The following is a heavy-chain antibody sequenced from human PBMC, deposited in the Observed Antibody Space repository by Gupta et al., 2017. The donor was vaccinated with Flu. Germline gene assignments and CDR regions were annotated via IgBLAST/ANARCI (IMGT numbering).Heavy chain of an antibody. Sequence: EVQLVESGGGWVKPGGSLRLSCAASGFSFSYAYTNWVRRAPGKGLEWVGRLKSEIDGGTADYAAPVKGRFTISRDDSKNTLWLQMNSLRTEDTAVYYCTTDSSGGITFDVWGQGTPVTVSA. V-gene: IGHV3-15*01. CDR2: LKSEIDGGTA. D-gene: IGHD3-10*01. J-gene: IGHJ3*01. CDR3: TTDSSGGITFDV. CDR1: GFSFSYAY.